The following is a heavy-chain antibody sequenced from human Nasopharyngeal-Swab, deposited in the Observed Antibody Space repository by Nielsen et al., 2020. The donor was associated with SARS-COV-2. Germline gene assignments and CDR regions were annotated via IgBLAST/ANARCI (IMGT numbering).Heavy chain of an antibody. CDR2: IKQDGSEK. CDR3: AKINYYDSSRYYYPYHYFGMDV. CDR1: GFTFSRFW. D-gene: IGHD3-22*01. V-gene: IGHV3-7*01. Sequence: GESLKISCVASGFTFSRFWMSWVRQAPGKGLEWVANIKQDGSEKNYVDSVKGRFTISRDNAKNSLYVQMNSLRVEDTAVYYCAKINYYDSSRYYYPYHYFGMDVWGQGTTVTVSS. J-gene: IGHJ6*02.